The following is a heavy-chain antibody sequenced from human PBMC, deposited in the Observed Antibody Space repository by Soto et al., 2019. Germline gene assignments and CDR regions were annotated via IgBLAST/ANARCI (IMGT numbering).Heavy chain of an antibody. CDR1: GGSIGDFF. D-gene: IGHD1-26*01. CDR2: IYYSGDT. V-gene: IGHV4-39*01. Sequence: PSETLSLTWTVSGGSIGDFFGGWIRQPPGKGLEWIGSIYYSGDTYYNSSLKSRVTISVDTSKNQFSLKLNSGTAADTAVYYCARHGSYYPFHNWSQGTLVTVSS. J-gene: IGHJ4*02. CDR3: ARHGSYYPFHN.